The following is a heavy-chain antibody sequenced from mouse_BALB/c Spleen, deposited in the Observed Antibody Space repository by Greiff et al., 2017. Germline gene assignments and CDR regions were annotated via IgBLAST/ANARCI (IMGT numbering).Heavy chain of an antibody. CDR1: GFTFSSYG. J-gene: IGHJ4*01. Sequence: EVQGVESGGGLVQPGGSLKLSCAASGFTFSSYGMSWVRQTPDKRLELVATINSNGGSTYYPDSVKGRFTISRDNAKNTLYLQMSSLKSEDTAMYYCARGGYSSSYYYAMDYWGQGTSVTVSS. D-gene: IGHD1-1*01. CDR3: ARGGYSSSYYYAMDY. V-gene: IGHV5-6-3*01. CDR2: INSNGGST.